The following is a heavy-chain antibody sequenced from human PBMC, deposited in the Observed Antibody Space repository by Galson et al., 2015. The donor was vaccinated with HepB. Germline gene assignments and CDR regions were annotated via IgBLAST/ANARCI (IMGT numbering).Heavy chain of an antibody. Sequence: SLRLSCAASGFTFSSYAMSWVRQAPGKGLEWVSAISGSGGSTYYADSVKGRFTISRDNSKNTLYLQMNSLRAEDTAVYYCAKDVVVVPAAMQYGDTDYWGQGTLVTVSS. CDR1: GFTFSSYA. CDR3: AKDVVVVPAAMQYGDTDY. D-gene: IGHD2-2*01. J-gene: IGHJ4*02. V-gene: IGHV3-23*01. CDR2: ISGSGGST.